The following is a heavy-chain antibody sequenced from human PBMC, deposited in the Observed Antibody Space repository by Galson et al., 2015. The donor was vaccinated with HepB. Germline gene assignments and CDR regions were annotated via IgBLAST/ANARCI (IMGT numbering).Heavy chain of an antibody. J-gene: IGHJ6*02. CDR1: GFTFSSYA. CDR2: ISYDGSNK. V-gene: IGHV3-30-3*01. D-gene: IGHD2-2*02. CDR3: ARDQVVVVPAAIKAYYYYYGMDV. Sequence: SLRLSCAASGFTFSSYAMHWVRQAPGKGLEWVAVISYDGSNKYYADSVKGRFTISRDNSKNTLYLQMNSLRAEDTAVYYCARDQVVVVPAAIKAYYYYYGMDVWGQGTTVTVSS.